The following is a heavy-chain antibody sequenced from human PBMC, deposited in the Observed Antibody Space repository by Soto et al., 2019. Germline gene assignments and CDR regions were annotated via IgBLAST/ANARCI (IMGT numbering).Heavy chain of an antibody. CDR2: IYHSGST. J-gene: IGHJ6*02. CDR3: ARDGYKGEDYYYGMDV. Sequence: SSETLSLTCAVSGGSISSSNWWSWVRQPPGKGLEWIGEIYHSGSTNYNPSLKSRVTISVDKSKNQFSLKLSSVTAADTAVYYCARDGYKGEDYYYGMDVWGQGTTVTVSS. D-gene: IGHD3-16*01. CDR1: GGSISSSNW. V-gene: IGHV4-4*02.